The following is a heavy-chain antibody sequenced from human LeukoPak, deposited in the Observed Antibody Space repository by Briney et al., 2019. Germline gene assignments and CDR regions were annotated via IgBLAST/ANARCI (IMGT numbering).Heavy chain of an antibody. CDR1: GYTFTGYY. CDR3: ARDGYYYDSSGYYQGAFDI. J-gene: IGHJ3*02. D-gene: IGHD3-22*01. CDR2: INPNSGGT. V-gene: IGHV1-2*02. Sequence: ASVKVSCKASGYTFTGYYMHWVRQAPGQGLEWMGWINPNSGGTNYAQKFQGRVTMTRDTSISTAYMELSRLRSDDTAVYYCARDGYYYDSSGYYQGAFDIWGQGTMVTVSS.